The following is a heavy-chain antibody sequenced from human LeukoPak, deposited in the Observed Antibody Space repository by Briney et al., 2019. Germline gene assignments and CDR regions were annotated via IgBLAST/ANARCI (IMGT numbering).Heavy chain of an antibody. D-gene: IGHD4-17*01. CDR1: NGSISIYY. CDR2: ISASGST. J-gene: IGHJ4*02. V-gene: IGHV4-4*07. Sequence: SETLSLTCTVSNGSISIYYWSWVRQPAGKGLEWIGRISASGSTNYNPSLKSRVTMSVDTSKNQFSLKLSSVTAADTAVYYCAREITVTRPFDYWGQGTLVTVPS. CDR3: AREITVTRPFDY.